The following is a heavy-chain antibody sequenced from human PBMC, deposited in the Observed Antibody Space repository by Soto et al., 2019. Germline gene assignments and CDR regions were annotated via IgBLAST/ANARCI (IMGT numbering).Heavy chain of an antibody. Sequence: GGSLRLSCAASGFTFSSYAMHWGRQAPGKGLEWVAVISYDGSNKYYADSVKGRFTISRDNSKNTLYLQMNSLRAEDTAVYYCARDPQSAPYSRWSGYYFDYWGQGTLVTVS. J-gene: IGHJ4*02. CDR2: ISYDGSNK. CDR1: GFTFSSYA. D-gene: IGHD6-13*01. V-gene: IGHV3-30-3*01. CDR3: ARDPQSAPYSRWSGYYFDY.